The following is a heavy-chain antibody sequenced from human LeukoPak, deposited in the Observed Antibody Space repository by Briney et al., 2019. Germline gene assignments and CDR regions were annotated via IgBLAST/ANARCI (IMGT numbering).Heavy chain of an antibody. V-gene: IGHV3-15*01. CDR2: IKSKTDGGTT. Sequence: GGSLRLSCAASGSIFSSHGMNWVRQAPGKGLEWVGRIKSKTDGGTTDYAAPVKGRFTISRDDSKNTLYLQMNSLKTEDTAVYYCTTDPDDYGDYSGYWGQGTLVTVSS. J-gene: IGHJ4*02. CDR3: TTDPDDYGDYSGY. D-gene: IGHD4-17*01. CDR1: GSIFSSHG.